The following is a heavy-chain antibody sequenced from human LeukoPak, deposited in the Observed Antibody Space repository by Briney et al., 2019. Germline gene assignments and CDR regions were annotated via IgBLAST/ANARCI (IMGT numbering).Heavy chain of an antibody. CDR3: AREANWDPQGGY. CDR1: GGSIRSSYYY. V-gene: IGHV4-30-4*08. J-gene: IGHJ4*02. CDR2: IYYSGST. D-gene: IGHD7-27*01. Sequence: PSETLSLTCTVSGGSIRSSYYYWGWIRQPPGKGLEWIGYIYYSGSTYYNPSLKSRVTISVDTSKNQFSLKLSSVTAADTAVYYCAREANWDPQGGYWGQGTLVTVSS.